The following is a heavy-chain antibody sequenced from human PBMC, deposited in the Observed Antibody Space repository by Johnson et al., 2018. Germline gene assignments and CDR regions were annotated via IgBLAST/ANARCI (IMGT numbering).Heavy chain of an antibody. CDR2: ISGSGGST. CDR1: GFTFSSYV. CDR3: AKEGEYSYGYYYGMDV. D-gene: IGHD5-18*01. V-gene: IGHV3-23*01. Sequence: QLLESGGGLVQPGGSLRLSCAASGFTFSSYVMSWVRQAPGKGLELVSAISGSGGSTYYADSVKGRFTISRDNSKNTLYLQMNSLRAGDTAVNYCAKEGEYSYGYYYGMDVWGQGTTVTVSS. J-gene: IGHJ6*02.